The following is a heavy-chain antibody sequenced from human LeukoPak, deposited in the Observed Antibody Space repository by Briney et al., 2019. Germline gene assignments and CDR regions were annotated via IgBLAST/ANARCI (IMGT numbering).Heavy chain of an antibody. CDR3: ARTYHYDSIGYYFDS. CDR2: IYYSGST. V-gene: IGHV4-31*03. Sequence: PSETLSLTCTVSGGSISSGGYYWSWLRQHPEKGLEWIGYIYYSGSTSYNPSLKSRVVISLDASDNQVSLKLRSATAADTAVYFCARTYHYDSIGYYFDSWGQGTVVTVSS. D-gene: IGHD3-22*01. CDR1: GGSISSGGYY. J-gene: IGHJ4*02.